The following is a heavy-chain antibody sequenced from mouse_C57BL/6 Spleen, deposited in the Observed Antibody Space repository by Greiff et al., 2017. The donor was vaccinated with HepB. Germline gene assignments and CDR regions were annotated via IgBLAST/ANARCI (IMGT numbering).Heavy chain of an antibody. D-gene: IGHD2-1*01. CDR3: ARIYYGHT. CDR1: GYTFTDYY. CDR2: INPNNGGT. J-gene: IGHJ2*01. Sequence: EVQLQQSGPELVKPGASVKISCKASGYTFTDYYMNWVKQSHGKSLEWIGDINPNNGGTSYNQKFKGKATLTVDKSSSTAYMELRSLTSEDSAVYYCARIYYGHTWGQGTTLTVSS. V-gene: IGHV1-26*01.